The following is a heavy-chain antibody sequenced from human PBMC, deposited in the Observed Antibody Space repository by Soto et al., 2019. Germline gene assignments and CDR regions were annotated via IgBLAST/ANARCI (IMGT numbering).Heavy chain of an antibody. J-gene: IGHJ4*02. Sequence: ISCRCSGYTFSNFWIAWVRHLPGKGLEWMGIIYPGDHETRYSPSFHGKVTISADKSINTAYLQWSSLEASDSAFYYCARSPRSSTYFDYWGQGALVTVSS. D-gene: IGHD6-13*01. CDR3: ARSPRSSTYFDY. V-gene: IGHV5-51*01. CDR1: GYTFSNFW. CDR2: IYPGDHET.